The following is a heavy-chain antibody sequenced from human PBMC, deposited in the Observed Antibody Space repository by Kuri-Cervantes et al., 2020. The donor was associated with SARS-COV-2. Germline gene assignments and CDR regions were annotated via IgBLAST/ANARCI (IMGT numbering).Heavy chain of an antibody. Sequence: GESLKISCAASGFTFSSYAMHWVRQAPGKGLEWVAVISYDGSNKYYAASVKGRFTISRDNSKNTLYLQMNSLRTEDTAIYYCARDRVGVHDYWGQGTLVTVSS. CDR3: ARDRVGVHDY. D-gene: IGHD2-21*01. CDR2: ISYDGSNK. V-gene: IGHV3-30-3*01. CDR1: GFTFSSYA. J-gene: IGHJ4*02.